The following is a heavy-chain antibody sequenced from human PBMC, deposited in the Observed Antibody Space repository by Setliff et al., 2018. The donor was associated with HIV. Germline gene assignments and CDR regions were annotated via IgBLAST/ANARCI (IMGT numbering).Heavy chain of an antibody. CDR1: GFSVSDGW. V-gene: IGHV3-15*01. Sequence: PGGSLRLSCAASGFSVSDGWMSWVRQTPGKRLEWVGRIKSIISGGTTDYAAPVKDSFTISRDDSKNMVYLQMNSLKTEDTAVYYCTTGGGGANWGQGTLVTVSS. CDR2: IKSIISGGTT. D-gene: IGHD3-16*01. CDR3: TTGGGGAN. J-gene: IGHJ4*02.